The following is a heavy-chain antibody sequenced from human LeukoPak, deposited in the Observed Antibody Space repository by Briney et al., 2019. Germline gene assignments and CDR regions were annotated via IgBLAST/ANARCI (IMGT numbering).Heavy chain of an antibody. J-gene: IGHJ4*02. D-gene: IGHD3-16*01. V-gene: IGHV4-38-2*02. Sequence: SETLSLTCTVSGYSISSGYYWGWIRQPPGKGLEWTGSIDHSGSTYYNPSLKSRITISVDTSKNQFSLKLSSVTAADTAVYYCARPAIMGYYFDYWGQGTLVTVSS. CDR3: ARPAIMGYYFDY. CDR2: IDHSGST. CDR1: GYSISSGYY.